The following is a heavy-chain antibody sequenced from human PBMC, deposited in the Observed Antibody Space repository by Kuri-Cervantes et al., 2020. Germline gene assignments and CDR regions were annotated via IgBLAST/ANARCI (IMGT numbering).Heavy chain of an antibody. J-gene: IGHJ6*02. Sequence: GGSLRLSCAASGFTFSSYGMHWVRQAPGKGLEWVAVISYDGSNKYYADSVKGRFTISRDNSKNTLYLQMNSLRAEDTAVYYCAKEEVGSGWPYYYYYGMDVWGQGTRSPSP. D-gene: IGHD6-19*01. CDR2: ISYDGSNK. CDR1: GFTFSSYG. CDR3: AKEEVGSGWPYYYYYGMDV. V-gene: IGHV3-30*18.